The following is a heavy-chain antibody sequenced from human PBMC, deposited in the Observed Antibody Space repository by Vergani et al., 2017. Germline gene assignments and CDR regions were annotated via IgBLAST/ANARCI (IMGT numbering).Heavy chain of an antibody. J-gene: IGHJ3*02. D-gene: IGHD2-21*02. CDR1: GVSVSSTAFY. CDR2: IYGSGNI. V-gene: IGHV4-61*02. CDR3: ARNPYCGGDCYSDAFDI. Sequence: QVQLQESGPGLVKPSQTLSLTCSVSGVSVSSTAFYWNWIRQPAGKGLEWIGRIYGSGNINYNPSLGSRVTISVDTSKNQFSLKLSSVTAADTAVYYCARNPYCGGDCYSDAFDIWGQGTMVTVSS.